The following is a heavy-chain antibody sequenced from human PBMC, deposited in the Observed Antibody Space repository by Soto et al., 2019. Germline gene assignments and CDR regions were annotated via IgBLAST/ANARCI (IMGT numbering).Heavy chain of an antibody. CDR3: ARGGAYYDFWSGYYLGYYYYGMDV. V-gene: IGHV4-38-2*01. J-gene: IGHJ6*02. D-gene: IGHD3-3*01. CDR1: GYSISSGYY. Sequence: QVQLQESGPGLVKPSETLSLTCAVSGYSISSGYYWGWIRQPPGKGLEWIGSIYHSGSTYYNPSLKSRVTISVDTSKNQFSLKLSSVTAADTAVYYCARGGAYYDFWSGYYLGYYYYGMDVWGQGTTVTVSS. CDR2: IYHSGST.